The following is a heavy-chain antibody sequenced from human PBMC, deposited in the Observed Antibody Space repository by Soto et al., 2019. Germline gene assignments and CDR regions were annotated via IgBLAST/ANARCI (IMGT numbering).Heavy chain of an antibody. Sequence: SLSLTCTVSVGSISSGCYYWSWLRQHPGKGLEWIGYIYYSGSTYYNPSLKSRVTISVDTSKNQFSLKLSSVTAADTAVYYCATGNRKSSSIDHWGQGTLVNVS. D-gene: IGHD6-13*01. CDR2: IYYSGST. CDR3: ATGNRKSSSIDH. CDR1: VGSISSGCYY. J-gene: IGHJ4*02. V-gene: IGHV4-31*03.